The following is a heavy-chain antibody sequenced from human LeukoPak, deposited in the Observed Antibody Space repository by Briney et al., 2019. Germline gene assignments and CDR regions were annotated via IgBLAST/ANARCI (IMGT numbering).Heavy chain of an antibody. J-gene: IGHJ4*02. Sequence: PGGSLRLSCAASGFTLSTYSMNWVRQAPGKGLEWVSSISSSSSYIYYADSVKGRFTISRDNAKNSLYLQMNSLRAEDTAVYYCAKGRTYYYDSSGYPLDYWGQGRMVSV. CDR1: GFTLSTYS. D-gene: IGHD3-22*01. CDR3: AKGRTYYYDSSGYPLDY. V-gene: IGHV3-21*01. CDR2: ISSSSSYI.